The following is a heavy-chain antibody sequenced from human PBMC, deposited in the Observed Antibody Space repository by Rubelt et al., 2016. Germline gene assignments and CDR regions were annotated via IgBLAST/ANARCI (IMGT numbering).Heavy chain of an antibody. J-gene: IGHJ3*02. CDR2: IYYSGST. V-gene: IGHV4-31*03. Sequence: QVQLQESGPGLVKPSETLSLTCTVSGYSISSGYYWSWIRQHPGKGLEWIGYIYYSGSTYYNPSLKGRVTMLVDASKHHVSLKVSFVTAADTAVYYCATDGGHDYGDYVACDIWGQGTMVTVSS. D-gene: IGHD4-17*01. CDR1: GYSISSGYY. CDR3: ATDGGHDYGDYVACDI.